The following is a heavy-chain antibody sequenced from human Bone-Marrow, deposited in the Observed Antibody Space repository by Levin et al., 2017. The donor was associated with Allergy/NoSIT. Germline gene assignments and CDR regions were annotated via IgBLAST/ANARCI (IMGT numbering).Heavy chain of an antibody. CDR3: ARVEPVMTTVTATPV. D-gene: IGHD4-17*01. V-gene: IGHV1-18*01. CDR2: ISAYNGNT. CDR1: GYTFTSYG. Sequence: GGSLRLSCKASGYTFTSYGISWVRQAPGQGLEWMGWISAYNGNTNYAQKLQGRVTMTTDTSTSTAYMELRSLRSDDTAVYYCARVEPVMTTVTATPVWGQGTLVTVSS. J-gene: IGHJ4*02.